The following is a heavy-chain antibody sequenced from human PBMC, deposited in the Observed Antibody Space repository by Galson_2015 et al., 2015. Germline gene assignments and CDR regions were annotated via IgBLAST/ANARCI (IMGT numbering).Heavy chain of an antibody. V-gene: IGHV4-30-2*01. D-gene: IGHD4-17*01. J-gene: IGHJ4*02. CDR1: GGSISSGGYS. CDR2: IYHSGST. CDR3: ARGLGATTVDY. Sequence: TLSLTCAVSGGSISSGGYSWSWIRQPPGKGLEWIGYIYHSGSTYYNPSLKSRVTISVDRSKNQFSLKLSSVTAADTAVYYCARGLGATTVDYWGQGTLVTVSS.